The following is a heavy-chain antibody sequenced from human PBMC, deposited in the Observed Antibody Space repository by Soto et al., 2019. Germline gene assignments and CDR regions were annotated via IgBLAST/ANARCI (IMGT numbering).Heavy chain of an antibody. CDR1: GGSINSSY. Sequence: SDSPALTCTVSGGSINSSYWSWIRQPPGKGLEWIGYIYYSGSTNYNPSLKSQVTISVDTSKNQFSLKLSSVTAADTAVYYCARGLRGMDVWGQGTTVTVSS. CDR3: ARGLRGMDV. V-gene: IGHV4-59*07. CDR2: IYYSGST. J-gene: IGHJ6*02.